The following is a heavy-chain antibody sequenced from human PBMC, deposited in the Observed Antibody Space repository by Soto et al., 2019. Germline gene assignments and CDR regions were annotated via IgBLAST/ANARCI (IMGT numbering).Heavy chain of an antibody. J-gene: IGHJ6*02. CDR2: ISSTDEK. CDR1: GFSLNNVRMG. Sequence: QVTLKESGPVLVRPTETLTLTCTVSGFSLNNVRMGVTWIRQPPGKALEWLAHISSTDEKAYSTSLKTRLTSSKDTSNSQVVLSMTNLDPFDTATYYCARVVLGSGNSSTFYRFYHGLDVWGPGTPVTVSS. D-gene: IGHD3-10*01. CDR3: ARVVLGSGNSSTFYRFYHGLDV. V-gene: IGHV2-26*01.